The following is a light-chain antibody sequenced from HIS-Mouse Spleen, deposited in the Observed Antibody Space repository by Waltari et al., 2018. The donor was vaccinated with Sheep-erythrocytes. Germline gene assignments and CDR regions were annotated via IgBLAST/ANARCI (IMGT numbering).Light chain of an antibody. J-gene: IGLJ3*02. CDR2: EVS. CDR3: SSYTSSSTWV. V-gene: IGLV2-14*01. Sequence: QSALTQPASVSGSPGQSITISCTGTRSDVGGYNYVSWYQQHPGKAPKLMIYEVSNRPSWVSSRFSGSKSGNTASLTIAGLQAEDEADYYCSSYTSSSTWVFGGGTKLTVL. CDR1: RSDVGGYNY.